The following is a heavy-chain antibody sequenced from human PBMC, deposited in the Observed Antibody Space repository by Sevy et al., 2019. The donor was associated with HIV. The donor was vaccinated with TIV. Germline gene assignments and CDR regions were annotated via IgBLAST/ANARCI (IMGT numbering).Heavy chain of an antibody. CDR3: ARIQQVVNYYNYYGLDV. J-gene: IGHJ6*02. CDR2: VHHSGST. V-gene: IGHV4-34*01. D-gene: IGHD6-13*01. CDR1: GGSLSGYY. Sequence: SETLSLTCSVYGGSLSGYYRSWIRQSPGRGLEWIGEVHHSGSTNYNPSFKSRVTMSVDTSKNQFSLNLSSVTAADAAVYYCARIQQVVNYYNYYGLDVWGQGTTVTVSS.